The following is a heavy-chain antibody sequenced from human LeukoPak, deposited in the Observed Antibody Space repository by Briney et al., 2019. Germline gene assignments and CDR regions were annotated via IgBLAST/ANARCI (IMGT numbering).Heavy chain of an antibody. CDR3: AKGGSSTSCCDY. CDR1: GFTFSSYA. CDR2: ISGSGGST. J-gene: IGHJ4*02. V-gene: IGHV3-23*01. D-gene: IGHD2-2*01. Sequence: GGSLRLSCAASGFTFSSYAMSWVRQAPGKGLEWVSAISGSGGSTYYADSVKGRFTISRDNSKDTLYLQMNSLRAEDTAVYYCAKGGSSTSCCDYWGQGTLVTVSS.